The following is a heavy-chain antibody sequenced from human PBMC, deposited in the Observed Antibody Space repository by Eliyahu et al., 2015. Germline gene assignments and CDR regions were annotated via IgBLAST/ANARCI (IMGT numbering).Heavy chain of an antibody. CDR1: GFSFSXYG. J-gene: IGHJ4*02. CDR2: IRYDGSNK. V-gene: IGHV3-30*02. Sequence: QVQLVESGGGVVQPGGSLRLSCXXSGFSFSXYGMHWVRQAPGKGLDWVAFIRYDGSNKYYADSVKGRFTISRDNSKNTLYLQMNSLRAEDTAVYYCAKGVNSDGYRIDYWGQGTLVTVSS. D-gene: IGHD5-18*01. CDR3: AKGVNSDGYRIDY.